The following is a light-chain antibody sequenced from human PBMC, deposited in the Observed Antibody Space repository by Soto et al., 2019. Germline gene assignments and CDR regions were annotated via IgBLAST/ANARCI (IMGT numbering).Light chain of an antibody. CDR1: QSVSSSY. Sequence: EIVVTQSPGTLSLPPWERATLSCRASQSVSSSYLAWYQQKPGQAPRLLLYGASSRATGIPDRFSGGGSWTEVTLPISRLEPEDYAVYDGQQYGSSPTITFGQGTKVDIK. J-gene: IGKJ1*01. CDR3: QQYGSSPTIT. V-gene: IGKV3-20*01. CDR2: GAS.